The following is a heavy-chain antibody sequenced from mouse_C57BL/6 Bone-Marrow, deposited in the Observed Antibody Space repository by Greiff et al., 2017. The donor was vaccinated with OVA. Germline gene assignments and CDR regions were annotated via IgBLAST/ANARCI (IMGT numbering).Heavy chain of an antibody. CDR2: INPYNGGT. V-gene: IGHV1-19*01. D-gene: IGHD1-1*01. CDR1: GYTFTDYY. CDR3: ARPLFYGSSPDY. Sequence: EVKLVESGPVLVKPGASVKMSCKASGYTFTDYYMNWVKQSHGKSLEWIGVINPYNGGTSYNQKFKGKATLTVDKSSSTAYMELNSLTSEDSAVYYCARPLFYGSSPDYWGQGTTLTVSS. J-gene: IGHJ2*01.